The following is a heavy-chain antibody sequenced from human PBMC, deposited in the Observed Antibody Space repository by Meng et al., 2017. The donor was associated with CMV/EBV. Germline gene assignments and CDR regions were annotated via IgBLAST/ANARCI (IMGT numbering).Heavy chain of an antibody. J-gene: IGHJ6*02. Sequence: SVKVSCKASGGTFSSYAISWVRQAPGQGLEWMGGFIPIFGTANYAQKFQGRVTITTDESTSTAYMELSSLRSEDTAVYYCARSTTHVDTAMPNRGYYYGMDVWGQGTTVTVSS. CDR2: FIPIFGTA. V-gene: IGHV1-69*05. CDR3: ARSTTHVDTAMPNRGYYYGMDV. D-gene: IGHD5-18*01. CDR1: GGTFSSYA.